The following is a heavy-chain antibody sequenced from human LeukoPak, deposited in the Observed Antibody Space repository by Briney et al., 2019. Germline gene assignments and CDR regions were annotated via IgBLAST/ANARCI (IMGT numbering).Heavy chain of an antibody. CDR3: AKDLMRDRWFGES. CDR1: GFTFSSYE. V-gene: IGHV3-48*03. D-gene: IGHD3-10*01. CDR2: ISSSGSTR. J-gene: IGHJ5*02. Sequence: PGGSLRLSCAASGFTFSSYEMNWVRQAPGKGLEWVSYISSSGSTRYYVDSVKGRFTISRDTSRNTLYLQMNSLRLDDTTVYYCAKDLMRDRWFGESWGQGTLVTVSS.